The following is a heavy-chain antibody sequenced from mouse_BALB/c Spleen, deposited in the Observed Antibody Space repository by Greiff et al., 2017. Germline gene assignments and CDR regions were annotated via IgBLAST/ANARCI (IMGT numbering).Heavy chain of an antibody. Sequence: QVQLQQSGPGLVAPSQSLSITCTVSGFSLTSYGVHWVRQPPGKGLEWLGVIWAGGSTNYNSALMSRLSISKDNSKSQVFLKMNSLQTDDTAMYYCARDGYGNPLAYWGQGTLVTVSA. CDR3: ARDGYGNPLAY. CDR2: IWAGGST. J-gene: IGHJ3*01. CDR1: GFSLTSYG. V-gene: IGHV2-9*02. D-gene: IGHD2-10*02.